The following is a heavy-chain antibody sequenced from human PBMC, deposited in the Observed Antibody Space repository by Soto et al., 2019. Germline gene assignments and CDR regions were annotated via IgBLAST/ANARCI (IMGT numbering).Heavy chain of an antibody. CDR1: GFTVSSNY. CDR2: IYSGGST. J-gene: IGHJ4*02. D-gene: IGHD1-1*01. CDR3: ARDPPGWNALLPRDY. V-gene: IGHV3-66*01. Sequence: EVQLVESGGGLVQPGGSLRLSCAASGFTVSSNYMSWVRQAPGKGLEWVSVIYSGGSTYYADSVKGRFTISRDNSKNTLYLQMNSLRAEDTAVYYCARDPPGWNALLPRDYWGQGTLVTVSS.